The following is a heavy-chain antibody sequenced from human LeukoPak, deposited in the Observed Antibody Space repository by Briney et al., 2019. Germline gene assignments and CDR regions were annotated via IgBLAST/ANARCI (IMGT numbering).Heavy chain of an antibody. D-gene: IGHD6-13*01. CDR2: INPNSDGT. V-gene: IGHV1-2*02. CDR1: GYTFTGYY. Sequence: GASVKVSCKASGYTFTGYYMHWVRQAPGQGLEWMGWINPNSDGTNYAQKFQGRVTMTRDTSISTAYMELSRLRSDDTAVYYCARGGYSSSWYPRAEYFQHWGQGTLVTVSS. CDR3: ARGGYSSSWYPRAEYFQH. J-gene: IGHJ1*01.